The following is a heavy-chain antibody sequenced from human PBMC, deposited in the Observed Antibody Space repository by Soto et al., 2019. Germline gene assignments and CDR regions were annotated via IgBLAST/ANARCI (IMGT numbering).Heavy chain of an antibody. CDR3: ATDGGGSYRPYGYFDL. V-gene: IGHV1-46*01. J-gene: IGHJ2*01. D-gene: IGHD1-26*01. CDR1: GYTFTSYG. CDR2: INPNGGST. Sequence: GASVKVSCKASGYTFTSYGISWVRQAPGQGLEWMGIINPNGGSTIYAQKFQGRVTMTEDTSTDTAYMELSSLRSEDTAVYYCATDGGGSYRPYGYFDLWGRGTLVTVSS.